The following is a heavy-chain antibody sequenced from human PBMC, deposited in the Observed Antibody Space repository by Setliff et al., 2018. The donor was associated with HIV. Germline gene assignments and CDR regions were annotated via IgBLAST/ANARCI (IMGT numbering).Heavy chain of an antibody. J-gene: IGHJ4*02. CDR3: VRDEKRAAGGSLYYFDL. CDR2: ISAYNGNT. CDR1: GYIFANYG. D-gene: IGHD5-12*01. V-gene: IGHV1-18*01. Sequence: ASVKVSCKASGYIFANYGISWVRQAPGQGLEWMGWISAYNGNTKYAQKLQGRLTMTKDTFTSTAYMELRSLRSDDTAIYYCVRDEKRAAGGSLYYFDLWGQGTLVTVSS.